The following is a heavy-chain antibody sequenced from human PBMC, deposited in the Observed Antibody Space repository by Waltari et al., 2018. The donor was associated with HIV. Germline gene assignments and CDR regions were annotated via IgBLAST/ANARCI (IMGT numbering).Heavy chain of an antibody. D-gene: IGHD3-22*01. Sequence: EVQLVVSGGGLVKPVGSLRLSCAASGITFRNAWLRLVGTSPGKGLEWVGRIKSGAEGATTDYAAAVKGRFTISRDDSKHTLYRQMDSMKTEDTAVYYCTTLWYSYDSTDYWGQGTLVTVSS. J-gene: IGHJ4*02. CDR2: IKSGAEGATT. CDR3: TTLWYSYDSTDY. CDR1: GITFRNAW. V-gene: IGHV3-15*01.